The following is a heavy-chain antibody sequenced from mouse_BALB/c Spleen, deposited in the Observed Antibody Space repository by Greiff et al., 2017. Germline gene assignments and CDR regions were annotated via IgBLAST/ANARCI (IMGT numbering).Heavy chain of an antibody. CDR2: ISYSGST. V-gene: IGHV3-8*02. Sequence: VQLQQSGPSLVKPSQTLSLTCSVTGDSITSGYWNWIRKFPGNKLEYMGYISYSGSTYYNPSLKSRISITRDTSKNQYYLQLNSVTTEDTATYYCARIGGNSHYYAMDYWGQGTSVTVSS. CDR1: GDSITSGY. J-gene: IGHJ4*01. D-gene: IGHD2-1*01. CDR3: ARIGGNSHYYAMDY.